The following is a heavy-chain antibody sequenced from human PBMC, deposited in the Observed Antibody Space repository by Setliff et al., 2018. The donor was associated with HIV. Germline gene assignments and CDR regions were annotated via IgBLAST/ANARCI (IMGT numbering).Heavy chain of an antibody. CDR3: GGNGYYSIDY. CDR1: GGSISSNW. CDR2: IYHSGST. V-gene: IGHV4-4*02. Sequence: PSETLSLTCAVSGGSISSNWWSWVRQSPGKGLEWIGEIYHSGSTHYNPSLQSRVTISVDKSKSQFSLKPNSVTAADTAVYYCGGNGYYSIDYWGQGTLVTSPQ. J-gene: IGHJ4*02. D-gene: IGHD3-22*01.